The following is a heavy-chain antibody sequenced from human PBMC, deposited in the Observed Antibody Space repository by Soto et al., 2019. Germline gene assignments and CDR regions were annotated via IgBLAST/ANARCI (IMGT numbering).Heavy chain of an antibody. D-gene: IGHD4-17*01. CDR2: ISGSGGST. CDR3: ANSHDYGDYFHWGLFDY. CDR1: GFTFSSYA. J-gene: IGHJ4*02. V-gene: IGHV3-23*01. Sequence: GGSLRLSCAASGFTFSSYAMSWVRQAPGKGLEWVSAISGSGGSTYYADSVKGRFTISRDNSKNTLYLQMNSLRAEDTAVYYCANSHDYGDYFHWGLFDYWGQGILVTVSS.